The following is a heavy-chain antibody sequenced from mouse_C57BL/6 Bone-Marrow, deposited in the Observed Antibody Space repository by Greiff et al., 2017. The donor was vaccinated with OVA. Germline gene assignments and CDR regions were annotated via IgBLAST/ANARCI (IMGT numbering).Heavy chain of an antibody. V-gene: IGHV1-55*01. CDR2: IYPGSGST. Sequence: VQLQQPGAELVKPGASVKMSCKASGYTFTSYWITWVKQRPGQGLEWIGDIYPGSGSTNYNEKFKSKATLTVDTSSSTAYMQLSSLTSEDSAVYYCARSSYYGSRRRSFDYWGQGTTLTVSS. CDR1: GYTFTSYW. D-gene: IGHD1-1*01. J-gene: IGHJ2*01. CDR3: ARSSYYGSRRRSFDY.